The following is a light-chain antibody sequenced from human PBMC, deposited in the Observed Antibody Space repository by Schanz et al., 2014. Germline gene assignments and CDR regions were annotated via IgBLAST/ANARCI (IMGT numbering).Light chain of an antibody. CDR2: DVT. CDR3: SSYTSSNTHV. J-gene: IGLJ1*01. Sequence: QSVLTQPASVSGSPGQSITISCTGSSSDVGDYNFVSWYQQHPGKAPKLMIYDVTNRPSGVSNRFSGSKSGNTASLTISGLQAEDEADYYCSSYTSSNTHVFGTGTKLTVL. V-gene: IGLV2-14*01. CDR1: SSDVGDYNF.